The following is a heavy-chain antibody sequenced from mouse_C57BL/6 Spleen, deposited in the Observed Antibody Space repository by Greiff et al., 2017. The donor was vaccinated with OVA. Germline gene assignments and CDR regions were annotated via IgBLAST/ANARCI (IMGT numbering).Heavy chain of an antibody. V-gene: IGHV1-82*01. CDR2: IYPGDGDT. Sequence: LQQSGPELVKPGASVKISCKASGYAFTGYWMNWVKQRPGKGLEWIGRIYPGDGDTNYNGKFKGKATLTADKSSSTAYMQLSSLTSEDSAVYFCARAYGSSYDYAMDYWGQGTSVTVSS. D-gene: IGHD1-1*01. CDR3: ARAYGSSYDYAMDY. J-gene: IGHJ4*01. CDR1: GYAFTGYW.